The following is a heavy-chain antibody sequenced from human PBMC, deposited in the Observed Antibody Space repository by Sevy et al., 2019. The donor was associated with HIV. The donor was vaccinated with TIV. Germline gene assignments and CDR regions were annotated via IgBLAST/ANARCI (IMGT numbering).Heavy chain of an antibody. V-gene: IGHV3-7*03. CDR1: GFTFSGHC. CDR3: VRVNSGSGVIIPNVYYGMDV. CDR2: IEPDGTEK. D-gene: IGHD3-3*01. Sequence: GGSLRLSCVASGFTFSGHCMSWVRQAPGKGLEWVASIEPDGTEKYYVDSVKGRFTISRDNARDSLYLQMNSLRAEDTAVYYCVRVNSGSGVIIPNVYYGMDVWGQGTTVTVS. J-gene: IGHJ6*02.